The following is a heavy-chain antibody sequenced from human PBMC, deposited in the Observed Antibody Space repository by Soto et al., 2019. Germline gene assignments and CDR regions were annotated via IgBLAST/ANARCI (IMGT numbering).Heavy chain of an antibody. CDR1: GFTFSSYS. Sequence: PGGSLRLSCAASGFTFSSYSMNWVRQAPGKGLEWVSSISSSSSYIYYADSVKGRFTISRDNAKNSLYLQMNSLRAEDTAVYYCASSMTQIKYYFDYWGQGTLVTVSS. CDR3: ASSMTQIKYYFDY. V-gene: IGHV3-21*01. J-gene: IGHJ4*02. CDR2: ISSSSSYI.